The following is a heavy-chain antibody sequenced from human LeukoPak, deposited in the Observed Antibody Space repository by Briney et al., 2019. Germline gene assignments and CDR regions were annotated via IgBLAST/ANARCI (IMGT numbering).Heavy chain of an antibody. CDR3: ARRDDSSGYHKIFDY. V-gene: IGHV4-39*01. CDR2: IYYGENT. D-gene: IGHD3-22*01. J-gene: IGHJ4*02. Sequence: SETLSLTCTVSVGSISSGPYYWGWIRQPPGKGLEWMGNIYYGENTYYNPSLKSRVTISIDTSKNQFYLKLSSLTAADTAVYYCARRDDSSGYHKIFDYWGPGTLVTVSS. CDR1: VGSISSGPYY.